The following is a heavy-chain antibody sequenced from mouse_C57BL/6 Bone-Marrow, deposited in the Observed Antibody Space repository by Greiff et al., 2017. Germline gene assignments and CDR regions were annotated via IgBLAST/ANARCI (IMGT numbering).Heavy chain of an antibody. CDR1: GYTFTTYP. J-gene: IGHJ2*01. CDR3: ARGCNYGGYYFDY. Sequence: QVQLQQSGAELVKPGASVKMSCKASGYTFTTYPIEWMKQNPGKSLEWIGNFHPYNDDTKYNEKFKGKATLTVEKSSSTVYLERSRLTYDDSAVDECARGCNYGGYYFDYWGQGTTLTVSS. CDR2: FHPYNDDT. D-gene: IGHD2-4*01. V-gene: IGHV1-47*01.